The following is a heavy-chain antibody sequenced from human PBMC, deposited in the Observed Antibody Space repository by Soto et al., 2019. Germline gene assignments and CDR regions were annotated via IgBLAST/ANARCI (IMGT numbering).Heavy chain of an antibody. J-gene: IGHJ4*02. CDR2: IYPGDSDT. D-gene: IGHD3-10*01. Sequence: PGESLKISCKGSGYSFTSYWIGWVRQLPGKGLEWMGIIYPGDSDTRYSPSFQGQVTISADKSISTAYLQWSSLKASDTAMYYCASTYYYGSGSYYNFDYWGQGTLVTVSS. CDR1: GYSFTSYW. V-gene: IGHV5-51*01. CDR3: ASTYYYGSGSYYNFDY.